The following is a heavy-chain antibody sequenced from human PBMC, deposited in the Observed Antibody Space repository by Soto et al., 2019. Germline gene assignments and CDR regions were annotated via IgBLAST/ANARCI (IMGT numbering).Heavy chain of an antibody. Sequence: ASVKVSSKASGGTFSSYAISWVRQAPGQGLEWMGGIIPIFGTANYAQKFQGRVTITADESTSTAYMELSSLRSEDTAVYYCALREGFLEWLLPYYYYYGMDVWGQGTTVTVSS. D-gene: IGHD3-3*01. CDR1: GGTFSSYA. V-gene: IGHV1-69*13. CDR3: ALREGFLEWLLPYYYYYGMDV. J-gene: IGHJ6*02. CDR2: IIPIFGTA.